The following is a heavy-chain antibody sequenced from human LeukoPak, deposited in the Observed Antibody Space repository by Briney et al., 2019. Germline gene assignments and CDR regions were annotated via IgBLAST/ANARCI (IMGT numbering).Heavy chain of an antibody. CDR2: INHSGST. CDR3: ARERYCSSTSCYTDDAFDI. J-gene: IGHJ3*02. D-gene: IGHD2-2*02. CDR1: GGSFSGYY. Sequence: SETLSLTCAVYGGSFSGYYWSWIRQPPGKGREWIGEINHSGSTNYNPSLKSRVTISVDTSKNQFSLKLSSVTAADTAVYYCARERYCSSTSCYTDDAFDIWGQGTMVTVSS. V-gene: IGHV4-34*01.